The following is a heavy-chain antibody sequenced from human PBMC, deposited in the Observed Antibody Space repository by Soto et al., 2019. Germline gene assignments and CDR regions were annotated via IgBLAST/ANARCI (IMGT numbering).Heavy chain of an antibody. CDR3: ASGARYYAFWSAPPRGWFDP. CDR2: IYYSGST. Sequence: QLQLQESGPGLVKPSETLSLTCTVSGGSISSSSYYWGWIRQPPGKGLEGIGSIYYSGSTYYNPSLNSRVPISVDTSKNQFSLKLSSVTAADTAVYYCASGARYYAFWSAPPRGWFDPWGQGTLVTVSS. J-gene: IGHJ5*02. V-gene: IGHV4-39*01. CDR1: GGSISSSSYY. D-gene: IGHD3-3*01.